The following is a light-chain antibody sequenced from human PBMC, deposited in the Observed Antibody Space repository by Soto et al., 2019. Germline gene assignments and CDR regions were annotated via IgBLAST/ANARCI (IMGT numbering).Light chain of an antibody. J-gene: IGLJ3*02. Sequence: QSVLTQPPSASGSPGQSVTISCTRTSSDVGDYYYVSWYQQHPGKAPKLMIYEVYKRPSGVPDRFSGSKSGNTASLTVSGLQAEDEADYFCSSYARSKSLVFGGGTKLTVL. CDR2: EVY. CDR1: SSDVGDYYY. V-gene: IGLV2-8*01. CDR3: SSYARSKSLV.